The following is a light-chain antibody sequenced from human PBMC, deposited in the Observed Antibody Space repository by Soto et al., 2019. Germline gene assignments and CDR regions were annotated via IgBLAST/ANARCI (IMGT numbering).Light chain of an antibody. CDR3: SSYTSSTTRV. CDR1: SSNIGNNY. J-gene: IGLJ2*01. Sequence: QSVLTQPPSASGTPGQRVIISCSGSSSNIGNNYVYWYQQLPGTAPKLLIYRNNQRPSGVPDRFSGSKSGTSASLAISGLRSEDETDYYCSSYTSSTTRVFGGGTKLTVL. CDR2: RNN. V-gene: IGLV1-47*01.